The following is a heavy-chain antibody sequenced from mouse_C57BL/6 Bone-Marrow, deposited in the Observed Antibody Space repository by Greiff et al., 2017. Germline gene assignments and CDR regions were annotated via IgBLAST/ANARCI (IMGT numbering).Heavy chain of an antibody. V-gene: IGHV5-9-1*02. CDR1: GFTFSSYA. D-gene: IGHD1-1*01. Sequence: EVMLVESGEGLVKPGGSLKLSCAASGFTFSSYAMSWVRQTPEKRLEWVAYISSGGDYIYYADTVKGRFTLSRDNARNTLYLQMSSLKSEDTAMYYCTREGYYGSGYYFDYWGQGTTLTVSS. J-gene: IGHJ2*01. CDR3: TREGYYGSGYYFDY. CDR2: ISSGGDYI.